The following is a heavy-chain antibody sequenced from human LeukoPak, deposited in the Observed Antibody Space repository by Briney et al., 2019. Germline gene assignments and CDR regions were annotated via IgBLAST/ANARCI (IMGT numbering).Heavy chain of an antibody. D-gene: IGHD3-16*01. J-gene: IGHJ4*02. Sequence: ASVKVSCKASGYTFTGYYMHWVRQAPGQGLEWMGWINPNSGGTNYAQKFQGRVTMTSDTSITTAYMELSRLRSDDTAMYYCARGGSLVFGVLNDWGQGTLVTVSS. CDR1: GYTFTGYY. V-gene: IGHV1-2*02. CDR3: ARGGSLVFGVLND. CDR2: INPNSGGT.